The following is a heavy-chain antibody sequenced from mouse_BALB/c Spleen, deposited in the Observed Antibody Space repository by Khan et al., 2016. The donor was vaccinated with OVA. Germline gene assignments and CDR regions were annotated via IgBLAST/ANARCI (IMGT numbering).Heavy chain of an antibody. CDR1: GYSITSDYA. Sequence: VQLQQSGPGLVKPSQSLSLTCTVTGYSITSDYAWNWIRQFPGNKLEWMGFISYSGNPNYTPSLKSRISITRDTSKNQFLLQLNSVTTEDTATYYCARVYGGDFDYWGQGTTLTVSS. J-gene: IGHJ2*01. CDR2: ISYSGNP. D-gene: IGHD1-1*01. V-gene: IGHV3-2*02. CDR3: ARVYGGDFDY.